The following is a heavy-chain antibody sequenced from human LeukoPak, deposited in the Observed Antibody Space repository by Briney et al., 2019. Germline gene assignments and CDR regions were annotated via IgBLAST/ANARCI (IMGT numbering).Heavy chain of an antibody. CDR1: GYTFTGYY. V-gene: IGHV1-2*02. CDR3: ASFRRTYYYDSSEI. D-gene: IGHD3-22*01. CDR2: INPNSGGT. Sequence: ASVKVSCKASGYTFTGYYMHWVRQAPGQGLEWIGWINPNSGGTNYAQKFQGRVTMTRDTSISTAYMELSRLRSDDTAVYYCASFRRTYYYDSSEIWGQGTLVTVSS. J-gene: IGHJ4*02.